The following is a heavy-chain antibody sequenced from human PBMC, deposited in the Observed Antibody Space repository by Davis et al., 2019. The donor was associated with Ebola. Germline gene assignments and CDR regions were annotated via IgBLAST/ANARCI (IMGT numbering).Heavy chain of an antibody. Sequence: SVKVSCKASGGTFSSYAISWVRQAPGQGLEWMGGIIPIFGTANYAQKFQGRVTITADESTSTAYMELSSLRSEDTAVYYCATGGLVTRPHYYYGMDVWGQGTTVTVSS. CDR1: GGTFSSYA. CDR2: IIPIFGTA. J-gene: IGHJ6*02. D-gene: IGHD2-21*02. V-gene: IGHV1-69*13. CDR3: ATGGLVTRPHYYYGMDV.